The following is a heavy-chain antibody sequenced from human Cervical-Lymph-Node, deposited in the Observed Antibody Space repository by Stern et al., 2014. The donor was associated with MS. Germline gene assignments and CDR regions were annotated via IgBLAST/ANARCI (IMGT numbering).Heavy chain of an antibody. CDR2: ISANNADT. Sequence: QVQLVQSGPEVTKPGASVKVSCTASGYTFSNYAFSWVRQAPGQGLEWMGWISANNADTRYAQKLQGRVTMTPDTSTSTSYMELRSLTSDDTAVYYCARAVYFDSSGDYGGQGTLVPVS. CDR3: ARAVYFDSSGDY. J-gene: IGHJ4*02. V-gene: IGHV1-18*01. D-gene: IGHD3-22*01. CDR1: GYTFSNYA.